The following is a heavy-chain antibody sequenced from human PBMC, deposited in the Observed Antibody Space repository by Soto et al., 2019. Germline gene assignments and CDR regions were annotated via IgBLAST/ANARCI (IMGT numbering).Heavy chain of an antibody. J-gene: IGHJ5*02. Sequence: SETLSLTCTVSGGSISSYYWIWIRQPPVNGLEFIGYIYYIFSTNYNPSLKSRFTISLYTSKNHFSLKLSSVTAADTSVYYCARDQVRDAPLGWFDPWGQGTLVTVSS. V-gene: IGHV4-59*01. CDR1: GGSISSYY. CDR2: IYYIFST. CDR3: ARDQVRDAPLGWFDP. D-gene: IGHD2-2*01.